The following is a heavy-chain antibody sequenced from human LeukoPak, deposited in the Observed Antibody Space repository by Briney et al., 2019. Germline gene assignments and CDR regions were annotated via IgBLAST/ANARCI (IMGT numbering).Heavy chain of an antibody. V-gene: IGHV3-9*01. D-gene: IGHD3-10*01. CDR1: GFTFDDYA. J-gene: IGHJ4*02. CDR3: AVSLGTLFDY. CDR2: ISWNSGSI. Sequence: GGSLRLSCAASGFTFDDYAMHWVRQAPGKGLEWVSGISWNSGSIGYADSVKGRFTISRDNAKNSLCLQMNSLRAEDTALYYCAVSLGTLFDYWGQGTLVTVSS.